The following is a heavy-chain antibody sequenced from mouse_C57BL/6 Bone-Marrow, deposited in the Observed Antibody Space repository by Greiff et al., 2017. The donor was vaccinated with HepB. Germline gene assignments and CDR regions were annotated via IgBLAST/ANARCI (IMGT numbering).Heavy chain of an antibody. CDR1: GFTFSDYY. Sequence: EVQGVESGGGLVQPGGSLKLSCAASGFTFSDYYMYWVRQTPEKRLEWVAYISNGGGSTYYPDTVKGRFTISRDNAKNTLYLQMSRLKSEDTAMYYCARRYGNNWYFDVWGTGTTVTVSS. CDR3: ARRYGNNWYFDV. D-gene: IGHD2-10*02. CDR2: ISNGGGST. J-gene: IGHJ1*03. V-gene: IGHV5-12*01.